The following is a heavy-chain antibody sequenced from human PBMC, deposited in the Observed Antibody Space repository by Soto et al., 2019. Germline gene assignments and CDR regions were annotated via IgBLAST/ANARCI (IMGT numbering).Heavy chain of an antibody. J-gene: IGHJ4*02. CDR1: GDTFGRNA. V-gene: IGHV1-69*06. Sequence: QVQLVQSGAEVKRPGSSVKVSCKASGDTFGRNAIHWVRQAPGQGLEWMGGIIPMFPTTNYAQKFKGRLTINGDKSTSTAYMEMSSLRSEDTAVYYCARDGDSAYYGDWGQGTLVTVSS. CDR2: IIPMFPTT. CDR3: ARDGDSAYYGD. D-gene: IGHD2-21*01.